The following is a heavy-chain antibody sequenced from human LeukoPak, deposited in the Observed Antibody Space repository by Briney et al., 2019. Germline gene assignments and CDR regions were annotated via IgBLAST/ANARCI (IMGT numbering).Heavy chain of an antibody. Sequence: SETLSLTCAVSGYSISSHYYWGWIRQPPGKGLEWIGSIYHSGSTYYSPSLKSRVTISVDTSKNQLSLKLSSVTAADTAFYYCARGVGVGSWYVDYWGQGTLVTVSS. V-gene: IGHV4-38-2*01. CDR2: IYHSGST. J-gene: IGHJ4*02. D-gene: IGHD6-13*01. CDR1: GYSISSHYY. CDR3: ARGVGVGSWYVDY.